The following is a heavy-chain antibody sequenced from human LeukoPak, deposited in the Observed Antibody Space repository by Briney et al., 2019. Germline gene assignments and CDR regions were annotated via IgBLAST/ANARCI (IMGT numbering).Heavy chain of an antibody. CDR1: GYTFTSYA. V-gene: IGHV1-3*01. J-gene: IGHJ4*02. CDR2: INAGNGNT. CDR3: ARGAKRGTRASYFDY. Sequence: GASVKVSCKASGYTFTSYAMHWVRQAPGQRLEWMGWINAGNGNTKYSQKFQGRVTMTRNTSISTAYMELSSLRSEDTAVYYCARGAKRGTRASYFDYWGQGTLVTVSS. D-gene: IGHD7-27*01.